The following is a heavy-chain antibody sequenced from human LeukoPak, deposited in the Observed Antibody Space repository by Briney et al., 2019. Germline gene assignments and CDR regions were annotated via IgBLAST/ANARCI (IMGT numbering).Heavy chain of an antibody. CDR1: GGTFSSYA. Sequence: SVKASCKASGGTFSSYAISWVRQAPGQGLEWMGRIIPIFGTANYAQKFQGRVTITTDESTSTAYMELSSLRSEDTAVYYCARSEVTTLKYYMDVWGKGTTVTVSS. CDR2: IIPIFGTA. V-gene: IGHV1-69*05. J-gene: IGHJ6*03. D-gene: IGHD4-11*01. CDR3: ARSEVTTLKYYMDV.